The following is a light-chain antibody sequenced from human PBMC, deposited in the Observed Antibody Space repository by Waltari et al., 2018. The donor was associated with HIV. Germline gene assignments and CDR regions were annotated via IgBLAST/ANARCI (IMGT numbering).Light chain of an antibody. CDR3: HQYGSSPWT. V-gene: IGKV3-20*01. Sequence: EIVLTQSPGTLSLSPGERATLSCRASQSVTSNSLAWFQQKHGQAPSLLIYGASSRATGTPDRFSAGGSGTDFTLTISGLEPEYFAVYFCHQYGSSPWTFGQGAKVEIK. CDR2: GAS. J-gene: IGKJ1*01. CDR1: QSVTSNS.